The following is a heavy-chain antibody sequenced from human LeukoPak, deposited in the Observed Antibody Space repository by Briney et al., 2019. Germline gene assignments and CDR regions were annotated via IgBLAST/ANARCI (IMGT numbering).Heavy chain of an antibody. CDR1: GGSISSYY. D-gene: IGHD3-9*01. CDR2: IYYSGST. Sequence: SETLSLTCTVSGGSISSYYWSWIRQPPGKGLEWIGYIYYSGSTNYNPSLKSRVTISVDTSKNQFSLKLSSVTVADTAVYYCARNNPMYYDILTGYYKSLSFDYWGQGTLVTVSS. V-gene: IGHV4-59*01. CDR3: ARNNPMYYDILTGYYKSLSFDY. J-gene: IGHJ4*02.